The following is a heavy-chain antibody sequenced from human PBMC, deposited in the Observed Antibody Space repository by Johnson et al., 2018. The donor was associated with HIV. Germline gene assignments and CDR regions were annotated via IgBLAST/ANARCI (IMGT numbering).Heavy chain of an antibody. J-gene: IGHJ3*02. Sequence: VQVVESGGGLVQPGGSLRLSCAASGFTVSSNYMSWVRQAPGKGLEWVSVIYSGASTYYADSVTGRFTISRDNSKNTLYLQMNSLRAEDTAVYYCARAIGNWDAFDIWGQGTMVTVSS. CDR2: IYSGAST. CDR3: ARAIGNWDAFDI. CDR1: GFTVSSNY. D-gene: IGHD7-27*01. V-gene: IGHV3-66*02.